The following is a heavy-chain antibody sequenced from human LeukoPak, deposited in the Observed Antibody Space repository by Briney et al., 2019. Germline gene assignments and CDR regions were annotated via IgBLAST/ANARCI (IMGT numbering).Heavy chain of an antibody. CDR3: ASSAPGVRYYYYMDV. J-gene: IGHJ6*03. V-gene: IGHV4-59*01. CDR2: IYYSGST. Sequence: SGTLSLTCAVSGGSMSSYYWSWIRQPPGKGLEWIGYIYYSGSTNYNPSLKSRVTISVDTSKNQFSLKLSSVTAADTAVYYCASSAPGVRYYYYMDVWGKGTTVTISS. D-gene: IGHD3-10*01. CDR1: GGSMSSYY.